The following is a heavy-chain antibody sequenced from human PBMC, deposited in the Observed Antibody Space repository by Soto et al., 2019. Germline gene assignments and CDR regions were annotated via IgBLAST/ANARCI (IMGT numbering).Heavy chain of an antibody. Sequence: LRLSCAASGFTFSSYAMHWVRQAPGKGLEWVAVISYDGSNKYYADSVKGRFTISRDNSKNTLYLQMNSLRAEDTAVYYCASPQSGSYFFDYWGQGTLVTVSS. CDR1: GFTFSSYA. V-gene: IGHV3-30-3*01. CDR2: ISYDGSNK. J-gene: IGHJ4*02. CDR3: ASPQSGSYFFDY. D-gene: IGHD1-26*01.